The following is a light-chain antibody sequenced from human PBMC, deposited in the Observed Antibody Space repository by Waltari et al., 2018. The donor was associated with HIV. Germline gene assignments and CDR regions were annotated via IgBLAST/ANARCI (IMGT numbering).Light chain of an antibody. CDR3: CSFTSSNSYV. J-gene: IGLJ1*01. Sequence: QSALTQPRSVSGSPGQSFTVSCTRRRSSVFILNFVSWYQQHPGKTPKLLLYDVTKRPSGVPDRFSGSMSGNTASLTISGLQYDDEADYYCCSFTSSNSYVFAAGTRVTVL. CDR1: RSSVFILNF. V-gene: IGLV2-11*01. CDR2: DVT.